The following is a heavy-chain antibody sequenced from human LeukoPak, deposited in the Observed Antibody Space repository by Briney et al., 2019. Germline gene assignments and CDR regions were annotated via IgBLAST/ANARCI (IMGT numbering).Heavy chain of an antibody. D-gene: IGHD6-13*01. V-gene: IGHV3-23*01. J-gene: IGHJ4*02. Sequence: GGSLRLSCAASGFTFSTFAMIWVRQPPGKGLEWVSSIFPSGGEIHYADSVRGRFTISRDNSKSTLSLQMNSLRTEDTAIYYCAKDDSNTWSAFDYWGQGTLVTVSS. CDR2: IFPSGGEI. CDR3: AKDDSNTWSAFDY. CDR1: GFTFSTFA.